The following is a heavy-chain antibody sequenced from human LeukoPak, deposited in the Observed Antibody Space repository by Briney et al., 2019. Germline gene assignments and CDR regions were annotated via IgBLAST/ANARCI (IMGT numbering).Heavy chain of an antibody. J-gene: IGHJ3*02. Sequence: SETLSLTCTVSGGSISDYYWSWIRQPPGKGLEWIGYIYYSGSTNYNPSLKSRVTISVDTSKNQFSLKLSSVTAADTAVYYCARDSSGYYEGNAFDIWGQGTMVTVSS. D-gene: IGHD3-22*01. CDR3: ARDSSGYYEGNAFDI. CDR2: IYYSGST. V-gene: IGHV4-59*01. CDR1: GGSISDYY.